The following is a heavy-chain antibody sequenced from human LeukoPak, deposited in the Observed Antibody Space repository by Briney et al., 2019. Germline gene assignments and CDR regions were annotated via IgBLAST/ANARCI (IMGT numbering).Heavy chain of an antibody. Sequence: SETLSLTCTVSGYSISSGYYWGWIRQPPGKGLEWIGSIYHSGSTYYNPSLKSRVTISVDTSKNQFSLKLSSVTAADTAVYYCARDYGALDVWGKGTTVTISS. V-gene: IGHV4-38-2*02. D-gene: IGHD4-17*01. CDR1: GYSISSGYY. J-gene: IGHJ6*04. CDR3: ARDYGALDV. CDR2: IYHSGST.